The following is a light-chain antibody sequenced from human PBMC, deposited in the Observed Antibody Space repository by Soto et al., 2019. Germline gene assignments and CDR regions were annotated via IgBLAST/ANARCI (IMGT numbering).Light chain of an antibody. CDR2: GAS. CDR3: QQYGSSLQWT. J-gene: IGKJ1*01. Sequence: EIVLTHSPGTLSLSPGERATLSCRASQSVSSSYLAWYQQKPGQAPRLLIYGASNRATGIPDRFSGSGSGTDFTLTINRLEPEDFAVYYCQQYGSSLQWTFGQGTKVEIK. V-gene: IGKV3-20*01. CDR1: QSVSSSY.